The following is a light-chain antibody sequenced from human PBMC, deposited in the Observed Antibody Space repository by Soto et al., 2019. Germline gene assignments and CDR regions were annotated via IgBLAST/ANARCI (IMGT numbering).Light chain of an antibody. CDR3: SSSTTSSTV. J-gene: IGLJ1*01. V-gene: IGLV2-14*01. CDR2: EVK. CDR1: SSDGDDYKD. Sequence: QSVLTQPASVSGSPGQSITISCTGTSSDGDDYKDVSWYQQHPGKAPKLMIYEVKYRPSGVSDRFSGSKSGNTASLTISGLQAEDEADYYCSSSTTSSTVFGTGTKLTVL.